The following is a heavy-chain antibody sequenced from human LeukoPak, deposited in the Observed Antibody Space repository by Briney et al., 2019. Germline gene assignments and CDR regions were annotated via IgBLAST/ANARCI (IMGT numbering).Heavy chain of an antibody. J-gene: IGHJ3*02. CDR2: IYPGDSDT. V-gene: IGHV5-51*01. D-gene: IGHD3-16*02. Sequence: GESLKISCKGSGYSFTNYLLGWVRQMPGKGLEWMGIIYPGDSDTTYKPSFQGQVTISADKSISTAYLQWSSLKASDTAMYYCARSRAETVPVWGSYRHHDAFDIWGQGTMVTVSS. CDR1: GYSFTNYL. CDR3: ARSRAETVPVWGSYRHHDAFDI.